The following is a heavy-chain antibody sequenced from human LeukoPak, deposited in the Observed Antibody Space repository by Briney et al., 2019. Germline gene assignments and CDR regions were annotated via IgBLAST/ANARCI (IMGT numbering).Heavy chain of an antibody. CDR2: ISGSGGST. D-gene: IGHD2/OR15-2a*01. J-gene: IGHJ4*02. CDR1: GFTFSTYP. CDR3: AKERPQTTSFDY. Sequence: HSGGSLRLSCAASGFTFSTYPMNWVRQAPGKGLEWVSTISGSGGSTYYADSVKGRFTISRDNSKNTLYLQMNSLRAEDTAIYYCAKERPQTTSFDYWGQGTLVTVSS. V-gene: IGHV3-23*01.